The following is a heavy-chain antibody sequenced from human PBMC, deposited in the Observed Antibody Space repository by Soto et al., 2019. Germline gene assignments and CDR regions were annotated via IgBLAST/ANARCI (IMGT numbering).Heavy chain of an antibody. J-gene: IGHJ6*02. CDR2: SDPSDSYS. Sequence: GESLKISCKASGYSFTTCWIGWVRQMAGKGLEWMGRSDPSDSYSNYNPFFHGHVIMSVDKSTSTAFLQWSSLKAPDTAIYYCARPLGGDSSGYYSSYYALDGWGQGTTVTVSS. D-gene: IGHD3-22*01. V-gene: IGHV5-10-1*01. CDR1: GYSFTTCW. CDR3: ARPLGGDSSGYYSSYYALDG.